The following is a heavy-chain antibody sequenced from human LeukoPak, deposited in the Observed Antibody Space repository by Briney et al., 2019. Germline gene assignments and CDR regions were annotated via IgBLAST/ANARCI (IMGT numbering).Heavy chain of an antibody. D-gene: IGHD3-10*01. V-gene: IGHV3-7*01. CDR1: GFTFSSYW. J-gene: IGHJ4*02. Sequence: PGGSLRLSCAASGFTFSSYWMNWVRQAPGMGLEWVANIKQDGSEKYYVDSVKGRFTISRDNAKNSLYLQMNSLRAEDTAVYYCAECSGLGTYYFDYWGQGTLVTVSS. CDR3: AECSGLGTYYFDY. CDR2: IKQDGSEK.